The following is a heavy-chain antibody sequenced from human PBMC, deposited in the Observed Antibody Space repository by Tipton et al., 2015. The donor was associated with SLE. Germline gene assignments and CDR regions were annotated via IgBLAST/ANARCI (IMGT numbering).Heavy chain of an antibody. CDR3: ARAIADSDALDI. Sequence: TLSLTCTVSGGSISSSGDYSWSWIRQPPGEGLEWIGHIYHTGNMNYNPSLQSRVVISVDRSKNQFSLKLTSVTAADTAVYYCARAIADSDALDIWGQGTMVTVSS. CDR1: GGSISSSGDYS. CDR2: IYHTGNM. D-gene: IGHD2-21*01. J-gene: IGHJ3*02. V-gene: IGHV4-30-2*01.